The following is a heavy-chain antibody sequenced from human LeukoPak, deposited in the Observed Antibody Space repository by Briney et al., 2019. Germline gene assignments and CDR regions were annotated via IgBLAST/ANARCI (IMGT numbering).Heavy chain of an antibody. D-gene: IGHD6-13*01. J-gene: IGHJ4*02. CDR3: ARFIAAPYYFDY. CDR2: ISSSRSYI. V-gene: IGHV3-21*01. Sequence: GGSLRLSCAASGFTFSSCSMNWVRQAPGKGLEWVSFISSSRSYIYYADSVKGRFTISRDNAKNSLYLQMNSLRAEDTAVYYCARFIAAPYYFDYWGRGTLVTVSS. CDR1: GFTFSSCS.